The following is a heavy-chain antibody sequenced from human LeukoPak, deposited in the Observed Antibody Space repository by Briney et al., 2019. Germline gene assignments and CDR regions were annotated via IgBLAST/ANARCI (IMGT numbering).Heavy chain of an antibody. V-gene: IGHV3-74*01. Sequence: GGSLRLSCAASGFTFTTYWMHWVRQAPGKGLVWVSYINSDGSITSYADSVKGRFTISRDNAKNTLYLQMNSLRAEDTAVYYCARDAVDTANAVWGQGTTVTVSS. CDR1: GFTFTTYW. J-gene: IGHJ6*02. CDR2: INSDGSIT. D-gene: IGHD5-18*01. CDR3: ARDAVDTANAV.